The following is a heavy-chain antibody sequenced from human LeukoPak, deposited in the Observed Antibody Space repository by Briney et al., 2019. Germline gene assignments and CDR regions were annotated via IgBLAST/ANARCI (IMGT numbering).Heavy chain of an antibody. CDR2: IYYSGST. CDR1: GGSISRYY. V-gene: IGHV4-59*08. Sequence: SETLSLTCSVSGGSISRYYWSWIRQPPGKGLEWIGYIYYSGSTNYNPSLKSRVTISVDTSKNQFSLKLSSVTAADTAVYYCARLNHMNYYYYGMDVWGQGTTVTVSS. J-gene: IGHJ6*02. CDR3: ARLNHMNYYYYGMDV.